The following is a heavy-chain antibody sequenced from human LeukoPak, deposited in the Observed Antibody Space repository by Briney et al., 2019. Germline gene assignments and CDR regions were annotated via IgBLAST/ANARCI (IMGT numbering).Heavy chain of an antibody. CDR2: IKEDGSEK. J-gene: IGHJ4*02. D-gene: IGHD3-22*01. CDR1: GFTFSSYW. CDR3: ARIGLYYYDTSPPFDY. V-gene: IGHV3-7*01. Sequence: GGSLRLSCAASGFTFSSYWMSWVRQAPGKGLEWVANIKEDGSEKYYVDSVKGRFTISRDNAKNSLYVQMNSLRVEDTAVYYCARIGLYYYDTSPPFDYWGQGTLVSVSS.